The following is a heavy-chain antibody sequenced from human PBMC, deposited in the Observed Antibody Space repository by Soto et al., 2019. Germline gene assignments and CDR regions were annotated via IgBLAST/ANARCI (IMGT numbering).Heavy chain of an antibody. Sequence: VGSLRLSCSASGFTFSSYAMHWVRQAPGKGLEYVSAISSNGGSTYYADSVKGRFTISRDNSKNTLYLQMSSLRAEDTAVYYCVTFGGVIGTTYWGQGTLVTVSS. CDR3: VTFGGVIGTTY. J-gene: IGHJ4*02. CDR1: GFTFSSYA. V-gene: IGHV3-64D*06. CDR2: ISSNGGST. D-gene: IGHD3-16*02.